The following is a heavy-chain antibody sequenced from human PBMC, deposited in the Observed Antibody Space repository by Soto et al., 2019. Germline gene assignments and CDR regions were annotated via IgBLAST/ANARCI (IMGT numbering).Heavy chain of an antibody. CDR3: ARHGPLTNNWNQLNC. J-gene: IGHJ4*02. CDR2: IYYNGNT. V-gene: IGHV4-39*01. Sequence: QLQLQESGPGLLKPSETLSLTCTVSGGSISSSPYYWAWIRQPPGKGLQWIGNIYYNGNTFYNPSLMSRVTSSIDTSKSQFSLGLSAVTASDTAVYYCARHGPLTNNWNQLNCWGQGTLVTVSS. D-gene: IGHD1-1*01. CDR1: GGSISSSPYY.